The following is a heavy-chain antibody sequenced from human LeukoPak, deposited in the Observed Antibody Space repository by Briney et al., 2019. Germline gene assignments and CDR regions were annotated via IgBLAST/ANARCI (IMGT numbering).Heavy chain of an antibody. D-gene: IGHD1-1*01. Sequence: PSEILSLTCTVSGGSISSSSYYWGWIRQPPGKGLEWIGSIYYSGSTYYNPSLKSRVTISVDTSKNQFSLKLSSVTAADTAVYYCASRVQLERRDAFDIWGQGTMVTVSS. V-gene: IGHV4-39*01. J-gene: IGHJ3*02. CDR3: ASRVQLERRDAFDI. CDR1: GGSISSSSYY. CDR2: IYYSGST.